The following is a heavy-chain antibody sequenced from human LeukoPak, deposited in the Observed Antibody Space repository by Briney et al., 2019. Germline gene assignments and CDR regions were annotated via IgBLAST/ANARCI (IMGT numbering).Heavy chain of an antibody. CDR2: IGGDSGGI. Sequence: GALKLSCAASGFSLSDYALALVRQAPGEGLEGVPVIGGDSGGIQYADSVKGRFSISRDNSKNTLYLQMNSLRVEDTAVYYCAKYAPPTTTMTRFFDYWGQGALVTVSS. CDR3: AKYAPPTTTMTRFFDY. CDR1: GFSLSDYA. V-gene: IGHV3-23*01. D-gene: IGHD4-11*01. J-gene: IGHJ4*02.